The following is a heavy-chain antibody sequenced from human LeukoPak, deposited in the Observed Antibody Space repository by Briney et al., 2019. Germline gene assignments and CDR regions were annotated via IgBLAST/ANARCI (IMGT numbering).Heavy chain of an antibody. D-gene: IGHD6-13*01. Sequence: GESLKISCKGSGYSFNSYWIGWVRQMPGKGLEWMGIIYPGDSDTRYSPSFQGQVTISADKSISTAYLQWSSLKASDTAMYYCARQRTLDKYSRSWYSGNYYYYGMDVWGQGTTVTVSS. CDR2: IYPGDSDT. V-gene: IGHV5-51*01. CDR3: ARQRTLDKYSRSWYSGNYYYYGMDV. CDR1: GYSFNSYW. J-gene: IGHJ6*02.